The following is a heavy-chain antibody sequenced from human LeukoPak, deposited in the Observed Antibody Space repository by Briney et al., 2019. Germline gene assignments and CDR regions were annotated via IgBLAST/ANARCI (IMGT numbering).Heavy chain of an antibody. Sequence: ASVKVSCKVSGYTLTESSMHWVRQAPGKGLEWMGGFDPEDGETIYAQKFQGRVTMTEDTSTDTAYMELSSLRSEDTAVYYCAIRGGYEGWFDPWGQGTLVTVSS. V-gene: IGHV1-24*01. CDR3: AIRGGYEGWFDP. CDR1: GYTLTESS. CDR2: FDPEDGET. D-gene: IGHD5-12*01. J-gene: IGHJ5*02.